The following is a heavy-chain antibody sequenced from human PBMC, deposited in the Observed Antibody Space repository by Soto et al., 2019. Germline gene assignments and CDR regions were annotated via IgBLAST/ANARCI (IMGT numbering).Heavy chain of an antibody. D-gene: IGHD6-13*01. J-gene: IGHJ4*02. Sequence: PGGSLRLSCAASGFTFTSYDMNWVRQAPGKGLEWVGRIKSKTDGGTTDYAAPVKGRFTISRDDSKNTLYLQMNSLKTEDTAVYYCTTRLIAAAGTPFDYWGQGTLVTVSS. V-gene: IGHV3-15*01. CDR1: GFTFTSYD. CDR3: TTRLIAAAGTPFDY. CDR2: IKSKTDGGTT.